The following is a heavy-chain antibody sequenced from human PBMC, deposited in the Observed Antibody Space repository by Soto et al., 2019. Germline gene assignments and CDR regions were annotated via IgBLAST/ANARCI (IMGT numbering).Heavy chain of an antibody. CDR1: GFTVATTG. J-gene: IGHJ5*02. CDR2: ISHSGTSK. CDR3: AKDWGSSGWFNWFNP. V-gene: IGHV3-30*18. D-gene: IGHD6-19*01. Sequence: QVQLVESGGGVVQSGESLQVACAASGFTVATTGMHWVRQAPGKGLEWVAMISHSGTSKVYIDSVQGRFTISRDNARNNLYLQMSSLRPEDTAIYYCAKDWGSSGWFNWFNPWGQGALVTVSS.